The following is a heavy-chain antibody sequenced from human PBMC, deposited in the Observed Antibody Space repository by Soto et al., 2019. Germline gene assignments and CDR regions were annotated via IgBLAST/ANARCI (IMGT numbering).Heavy chain of an antibody. CDR1: GDSISSSSTYY. D-gene: IGHD7-27*01. J-gene: IGHJ6*03. CDR3: ARSPRNYYYYYMDV. V-gene: IGHV4-39*01. CDR2: IYYSGST. Sequence: QLQLQESGAGLVKPSETLSLTCTVSGDSISSSSTYYLGWIRQPPGKGLEWIGSIYYSGSTYYNPPLKSRVTISVDTSTNQFSLKLSSVTAADTAVYYCARSPRNYYYYYMDVWGKGTTVTVSS.